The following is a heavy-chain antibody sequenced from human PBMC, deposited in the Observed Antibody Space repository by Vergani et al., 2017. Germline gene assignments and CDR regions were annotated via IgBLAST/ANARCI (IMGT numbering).Heavy chain of an antibody. CDR3: ATAGAGNCGGASCYDFFEY. D-gene: IGHD2-15*01. J-gene: IGHJ4*02. V-gene: IGHV3-30*02. CDR2: IWYDGSKE. Sequence: QVQLEESGGGVVQPGRSLRLSCAGSGFTLSSHAMHWVRQAPGKGREWVAFIWYDGSKEYYADSVKGRFTISRDNSKNTLYLQMNGLRPEDTAVYYCATAGAGNCGGASCYDFFEYWGQGTLVTVSS. CDR1: GFTLSSHA.